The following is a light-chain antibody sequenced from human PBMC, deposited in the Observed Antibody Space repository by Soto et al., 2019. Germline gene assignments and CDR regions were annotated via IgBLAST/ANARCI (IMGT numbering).Light chain of an antibody. J-gene: IGKJ4*01. CDR1: QDISNY. CDR2: TAS. V-gene: IGKV1-27*01. Sequence: DIQMTQSPSSLSASIGDTVTITCRASQDISNYLAWYQQTPGKVPKLLIYTASTLQSGVPSRFSGSGSGTDFTLTISSLQPEDVATYYCQKYNSGPLTFGGGTKVDIK. CDR3: QKYNSGPLT.